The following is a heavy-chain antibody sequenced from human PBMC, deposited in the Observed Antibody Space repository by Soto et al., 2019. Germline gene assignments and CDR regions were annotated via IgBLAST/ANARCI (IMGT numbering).Heavy chain of an antibody. V-gene: IGHV1-69*01. CDR2: IIPIFGTA. Sequence: QVQLVQSGAEVKKPGSSVKVSCKASGGTFSSYAISWVRQAPGQGLEWMGGIIPIFGTANYAQKFKGRVTITADESTSTDYMELSSLRSEDTAVYYCARDKYSDYYGSGSYYTHYYYGMDVCGQGTTVTVSS. CDR1: GGTFSSYA. J-gene: IGHJ6*02. D-gene: IGHD3-10*01. CDR3: ARDKYSDYYGSGSYYTHYYYGMDV.